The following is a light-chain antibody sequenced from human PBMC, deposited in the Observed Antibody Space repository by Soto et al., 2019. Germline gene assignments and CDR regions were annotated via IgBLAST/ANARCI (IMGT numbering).Light chain of an antibody. V-gene: IGKV3-20*01. CDR1: QRVSSN. Sequence: LTQSPATLSVSPGERATLSCRASQRVSSNLAWYQQTPGRAPRLLIHGASTRAPGFPARFSGSGSGTDFTLTISRLEPEDFAVYYCQQYGSSGTFGQGTKVDI. CDR2: GAS. J-gene: IGKJ1*01. CDR3: QQYGSSGT.